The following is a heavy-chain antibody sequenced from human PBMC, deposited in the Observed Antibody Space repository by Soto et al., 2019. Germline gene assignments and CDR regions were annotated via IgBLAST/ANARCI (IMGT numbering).Heavy chain of an antibody. J-gene: IGHJ4*02. CDR2: IGTAGDT. Sequence: GGSLRLSCAASGFTFSSYDMHLVSPATGKGLEWVSAIGTAGDTYYPGSVKGRFTISRENAKNSLYLQMNSLRAGDTAVYYCARAYAAGHDGFDYWGQGTLVTVSS. V-gene: IGHV3-13*01. CDR3: ARAYAAGHDGFDY. D-gene: IGHD6-13*01. CDR1: GFTFSSYD.